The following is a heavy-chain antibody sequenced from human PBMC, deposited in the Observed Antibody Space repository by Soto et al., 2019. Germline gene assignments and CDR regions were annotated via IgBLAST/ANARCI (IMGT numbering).Heavy chain of an antibody. CDR1: GFTFSRYG. CDR3: AKDIILSVVLMVYRYIDY. J-gene: IGHJ4*02. V-gene: IGHV3-33*06. CDR2: IWYDGSNK. Sequence: GGSLRLSCAASGFTFSRYGMHWVRQAPGKGLEWVAVIWYDGSNKYYADSVKGRFTISRDNSKNTLYLQMNSLRAEDTALYYFAKDIILSVVLMVYRYIDYWGQGTLVTVSS. D-gene: IGHD2-8*01.